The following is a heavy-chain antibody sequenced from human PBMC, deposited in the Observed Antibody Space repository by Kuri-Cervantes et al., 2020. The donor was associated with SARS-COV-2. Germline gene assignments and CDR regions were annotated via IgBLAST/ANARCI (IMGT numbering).Heavy chain of an antibody. D-gene: IGHD3-3*01. J-gene: IGHJ4*02. CDR1: GGSISSYY. Sequence: GSLRLSCTVSGGSISSYYWSWIRQPPGKGLEWIGYIYYSGSTNYNPSLKSRVTISVDTSKNQFSLKLSSVTAADTAVYYCARSAFGATYYDFWSGFDYWGQGTLVTVSS. V-gene: IGHV4-59*08. CDR2: IYYSGST. CDR3: ARSAFGATYYDFWSGFDY.